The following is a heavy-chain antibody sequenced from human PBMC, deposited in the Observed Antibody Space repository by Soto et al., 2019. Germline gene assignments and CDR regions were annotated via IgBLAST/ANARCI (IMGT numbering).Heavy chain of an antibody. CDR2: IDGDGVET. V-gene: IGHV3-74*01. J-gene: IGHJ4*02. D-gene: IGHD1-1*01. Sequence: VQLVESGGGLVQPGESLRLSCAASGFTFSSYYMHWVRQVPGKGLVWVSRIDGDGVETNYADSVKGRFSISRDNAKNTLYLQMNRLRAEDTALYFGARGDSTTLTASDYWGQGTLVTVSS. CDR1: GFTFSSYY. CDR3: ARGDSTTLTASDY.